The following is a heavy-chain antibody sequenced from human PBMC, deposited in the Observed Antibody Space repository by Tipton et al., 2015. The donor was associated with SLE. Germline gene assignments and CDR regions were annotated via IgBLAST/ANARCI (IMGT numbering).Heavy chain of an antibody. D-gene: IGHD4-23*01. Sequence: SLRLSCAASGFTFSSYSMNWVRQAPGKGLEWVSSISSSSSYIHCADSVKGRFTISRDNAKDSLYLQMNSLRAEDTAVYYCARDATTVVTPDYFDYWGQGTLVTVSS. J-gene: IGHJ4*02. CDR2: ISSSSSYI. V-gene: IGHV3-21*01. CDR1: GFTFSSYS. CDR3: ARDATTVVTPDYFDY.